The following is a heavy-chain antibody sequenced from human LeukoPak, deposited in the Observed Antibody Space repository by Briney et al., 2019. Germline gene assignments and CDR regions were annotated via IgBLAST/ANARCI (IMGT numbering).Heavy chain of an antibody. CDR1: GVPVDDYY. CDR3: ARIRCGHGQDRCYNH. D-gene: IGHD2-21*01. V-gene: IGHV4-34*01. Sequence: PSETLSLTCAVPGVPVDDYYWSWIRQSPEKGLEWIGEVSPGGYTTYNPSLKSRVIISEDTSENQLSLRVTSVTAADTALYYRARIRCGHGQDRCYNHWAQGSLVTISS. CDR2: VSPGGYT. J-gene: IGHJ4*02.